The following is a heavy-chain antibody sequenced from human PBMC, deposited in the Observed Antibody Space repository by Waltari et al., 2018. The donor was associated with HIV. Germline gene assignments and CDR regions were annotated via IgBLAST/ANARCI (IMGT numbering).Heavy chain of an antibody. Sequence: QVQLLQSSAEMKTPGASVRISCKASGYTFSAYHLHWVRQAPGQGLEWMAWINDNSGGTHILQKFRGRVTVTRDTAATTVYLDLSGLTFADTATYFCVRVIRGSPLDYWGPGTPVIVSS. CDR3: VRVIRGSPLDY. CDR1: GYTFSAYH. D-gene: IGHD6-19*01. CDR2: INDNSGGT. V-gene: IGHV1-2*02. J-gene: IGHJ4*02.